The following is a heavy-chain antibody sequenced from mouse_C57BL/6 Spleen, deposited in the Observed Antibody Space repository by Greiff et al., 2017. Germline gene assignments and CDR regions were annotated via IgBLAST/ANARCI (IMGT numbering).Heavy chain of an antibody. Sequence: DVKLVESGGGLVKPGGSLKLSCAASGFTFSSYAMSWVRQTPEKRLEWVATISDGGSYTYYPDNVKGRFTISRDNAKNNLYLQMSHLKSEDTAMYYCARDGIPASAYWGQGTLVTVSA. CDR1: GFTFSSYA. CDR2: ISDGGSYT. CDR3: ARDGIPASAY. J-gene: IGHJ3*01. D-gene: IGHD1-2*01. V-gene: IGHV5-4*01.